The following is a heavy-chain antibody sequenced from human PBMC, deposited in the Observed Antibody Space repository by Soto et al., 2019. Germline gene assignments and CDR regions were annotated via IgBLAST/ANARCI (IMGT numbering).Heavy chain of an antibody. CDR3: TTAAKCMVRGVIITVDAFDI. CDR1: GFTFSNAW. V-gene: IGHV3-15*01. CDR2: IKSKTDGGTT. D-gene: IGHD3-10*01. Sequence: EVQLVESGGGLVKPGGSLRLSCAASGFTFSNAWMSWVRQAPGKGLEWVGRIKSKTDGGTTDYAATVKGRFTISRDDSKNPLYLQMNRLKTEDTAVYYCTTAAKCMVRGVIITVDAFDIWGQGTMVTVSS. J-gene: IGHJ3*02.